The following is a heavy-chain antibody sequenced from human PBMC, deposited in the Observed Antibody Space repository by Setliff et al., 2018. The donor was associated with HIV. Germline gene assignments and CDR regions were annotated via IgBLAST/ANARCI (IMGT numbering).Heavy chain of an antibody. CDR2: IYYVGWS. CDR3: ARSIHGGGSEPFDT. V-gene: IGHV4-4*07. J-gene: IGHJ5*02. CDR1: GGSLQSYY. D-gene: IGHD3-10*01. Sequence: SETLSLTCSVSGGSLQSYYWSWIRQPAGKGLQWIGRIYYVGWSKYNPSLEDRVTMSVDTSNNQFSLSLRSVTAADTAIYYCARSIHGGGSEPFDTWGQGILVTVSS.